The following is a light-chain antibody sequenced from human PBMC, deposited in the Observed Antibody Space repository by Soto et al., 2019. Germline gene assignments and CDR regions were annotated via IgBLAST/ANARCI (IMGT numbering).Light chain of an antibody. J-gene: IGKJ1*01. CDR2: DAS. CDR1: QSVGGN. Sequence: EIMMTQSPATLSVSPGERATLSCRASQSVGGNLAWYQQKFGQAPILLIYDASIRATGIPARSGGSGAGTEFTLTISSLQSEDFAVYYCQQYNDWPRTFGQGTKV. V-gene: IGKV3-15*01. CDR3: QQYNDWPRT.